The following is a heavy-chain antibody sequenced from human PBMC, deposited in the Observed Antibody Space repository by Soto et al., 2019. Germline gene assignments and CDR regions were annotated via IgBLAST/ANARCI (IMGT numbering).Heavy chain of an antibody. CDR1: GFTFSSYA. D-gene: IGHD5-12*01. Sequence: QSGGSLRLSCAASGFTFSSYAMSWVRQAPGKGLEWVSAISGSGGSTYYADSVKGRFTISRDNSKNTLYLQMNSLRAEDTAVYYCAKDVQWLRSYYFDYWGQGTLVTVSS. J-gene: IGHJ4*02. CDR3: AKDVQWLRSYYFDY. CDR2: ISGSGGST. V-gene: IGHV3-23*01.